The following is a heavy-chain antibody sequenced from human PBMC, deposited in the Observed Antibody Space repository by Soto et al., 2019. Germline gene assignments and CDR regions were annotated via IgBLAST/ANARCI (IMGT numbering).Heavy chain of an antibody. V-gene: IGHV4-59*08. D-gene: IGHD6-19*01. CDR2: IYYSGST. CDR3: ARLHPAIAVAGPNWFDP. J-gene: IGHJ5*02. Sequence: SETLSLTCTVSGGSISSYYWSWIRQPPGKGLEWIGYIYYSGSTNYNPSLKSRVTISVDTSKNQFSLKLSSVTAADTAVYYCARLHPAIAVAGPNWFDPWGQGTLVTVSS. CDR1: GGSISSYY.